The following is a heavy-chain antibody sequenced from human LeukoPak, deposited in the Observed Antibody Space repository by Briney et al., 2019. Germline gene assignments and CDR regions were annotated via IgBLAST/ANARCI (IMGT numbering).Heavy chain of an antibody. D-gene: IGHD3-10*01. J-gene: IGHJ5*02. CDR1: GFTFSSYA. V-gene: IGHV3-23*01. CDR2: ISGSGGST. CDR3: VLLWFGTPFDP. Sequence: GGSLRLSCAASGFTFSSYAMSWVRQAPGKGLEWVSAISGSGGSTYYADSVKGRFTISRDNSKNTLYLQMNSLRAEDTAVYYCVLLWFGTPFDPWGQGPLVTVSS.